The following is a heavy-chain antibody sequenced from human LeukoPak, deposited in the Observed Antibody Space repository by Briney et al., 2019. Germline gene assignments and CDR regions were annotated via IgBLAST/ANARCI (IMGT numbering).Heavy chain of an antibody. Sequence: GGSLRLSCAASGFTFSSYSMLWVRQAPGKGLEWVSYISSSSSTIYYADSVKGRFTTSRDNAKNSLYLQMNTLRAEDTAVYYCATGVTYYYGSGRGWFDPWGQGTLVTVSS. D-gene: IGHD3-10*01. CDR2: ISSSSSTI. J-gene: IGHJ5*02. CDR1: GFTFSSYS. V-gene: IGHV3-48*01. CDR3: ATGVTYYYGSGRGWFDP.